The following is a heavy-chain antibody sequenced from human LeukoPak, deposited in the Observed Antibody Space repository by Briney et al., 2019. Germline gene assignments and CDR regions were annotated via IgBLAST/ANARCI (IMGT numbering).Heavy chain of an antibody. CDR3: ARDGYYDSSGYYYAASQH. J-gene: IGHJ1*01. V-gene: IGHV3-21*01. D-gene: IGHD3-22*01. Sequence: GGSLRLSCAASGFTFSSYSMNWVRQAPGKGLEWVSSISSSSSYIYYADSVKGRFTISRDNAKNSLYLQMNSLRAEDTAVYYCARDGYYDSSGYYYAASQHWGQGTLVTVSS. CDR1: GFTFSSYS. CDR2: ISSSSSYI.